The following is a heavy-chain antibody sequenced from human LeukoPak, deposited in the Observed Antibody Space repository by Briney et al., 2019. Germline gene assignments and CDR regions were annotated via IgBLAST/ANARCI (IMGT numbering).Heavy chain of an antibody. V-gene: IGHV3-23*01. D-gene: IGHD6-6*01. CDR1: GFTFSSYA. CDR2: ISGSGGST. CDR3: AKVGTYSSYGEYLDY. J-gene: IGHJ4*02. Sequence: GGSLRLSCAASGFTFSSYAMSWVRQAPGKGLEWVSAISGSGGSTYYADSVKGRFTISRDNSKNTLYLQMNSLRAEDTAVYYCAKVGTYSSYGEYLDYWGQGTQVTVSS.